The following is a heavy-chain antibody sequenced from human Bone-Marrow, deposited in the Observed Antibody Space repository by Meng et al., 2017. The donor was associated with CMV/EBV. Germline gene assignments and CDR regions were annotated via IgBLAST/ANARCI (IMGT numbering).Heavy chain of an antibody. CDR2: IYWNDDK. Sequence: TSGAGVGWIRKPTGRALEWLALIYWNDDKNYSPSLNNRLTITKDTSRNQVVLTMTNVDPADTATYYCAHSRQYYDYVWGNYRKIFDSWGLGALVTVSS. D-gene: IGHD3-16*02. CDR3: AHSRQYYDYVWGNYRKIFDS. J-gene: IGHJ4*02. CDR1: TSGAG. V-gene: IGHV2-5*01.